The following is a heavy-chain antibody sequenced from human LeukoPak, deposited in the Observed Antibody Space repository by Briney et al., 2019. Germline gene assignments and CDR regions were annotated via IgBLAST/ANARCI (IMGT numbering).Heavy chain of an antibody. CDR1: GFTFSSYA. Sequence: GGSLRLSCAASGFTFSSYAMHWVRQAPGKGLEWVAVISYDGSNKYYADSVKGRFTISRDNSKNTLYLQMNSLRAEDTAVYYCARARYSSSPVDYWGQGTLVTVSS. D-gene: IGHD6-6*01. J-gene: IGHJ4*02. CDR2: ISYDGSNK. V-gene: IGHV3-30-3*01. CDR3: ARARYSSSPVDY.